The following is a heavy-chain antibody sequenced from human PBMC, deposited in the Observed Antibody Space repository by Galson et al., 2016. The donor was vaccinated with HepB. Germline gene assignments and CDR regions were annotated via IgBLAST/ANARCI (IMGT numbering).Heavy chain of an antibody. Sequence: SETLSLTCSVSGGSVKYFYWSWVRQPPGKTLEWIGHTYHTGDTRYNPSLSRRVSISLDTSKNEVSLQLTSATAADTAVYYRARDIGEGYYGYGVLDFWGPGALVTVSS. CDR3: ARDIGEGYYGYGVLDF. CDR2: TYHTGDT. D-gene: IGHD3-10*01. CDR1: GGSVKYFY. V-gene: IGHV4-59*02. J-gene: IGHJ4*02.